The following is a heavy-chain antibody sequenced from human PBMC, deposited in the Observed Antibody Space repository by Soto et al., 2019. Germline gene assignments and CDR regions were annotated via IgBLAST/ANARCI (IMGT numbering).Heavy chain of an antibody. Sequence: QVHLLESGPGLVKPSETLSLTCTVSGGSIDNHYWSWIRQPPEKGLEWIGYIYYTGSTNYNPSLKSRVTMSVDTSKNQFSLNLTSLTAADTAIYYCARANWYSEYWGQGTLVTVSS. J-gene: IGHJ4*02. D-gene: IGHD7-27*01. CDR3: ARANWYSEY. V-gene: IGHV4-59*11. CDR2: IYYTGST. CDR1: GGSIDNHY.